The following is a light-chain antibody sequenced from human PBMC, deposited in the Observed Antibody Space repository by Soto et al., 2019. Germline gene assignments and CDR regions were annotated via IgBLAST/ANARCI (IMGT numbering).Light chain of an antibody. CDR3: LFYYGGVHPIVV. V-gene: IGLV7-43*01. CDR1: TGAVTSGFY. Sequence: QAVVTQEPSLTVSPGGTVTLTCGSSTGAVTSGFYPHWFQQRPGQGPRALIYDTSNKYSWTPARFSGSLLGGKAALTLAGVQPEDEAEYDCLFYYGGVHPIVVFGGGTKLTVL. CDR2: DTS. J-gene: IGLJ3*02.